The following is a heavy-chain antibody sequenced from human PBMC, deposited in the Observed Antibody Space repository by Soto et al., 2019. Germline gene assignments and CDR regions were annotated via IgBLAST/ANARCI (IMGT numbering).Heavy chain of an antibody. CDR2: INHSGST. CDR3: ARGQIAVAFGY. J-gene: IGHJ4*02. D-gene: IGHD6-19*01. V-gene: IGHV4-34*01. CDR1: GGSFSGYY. Sequence: PSETLSLTCAVYGGSFSGYYWSWIRQPPGKGLEWIGEINHSGSTNYNPSLKSRVTISVDTSKNQFSLKLSSVTAADTAVYYCARGQIAVAFGYWGQGTLVTVSS.